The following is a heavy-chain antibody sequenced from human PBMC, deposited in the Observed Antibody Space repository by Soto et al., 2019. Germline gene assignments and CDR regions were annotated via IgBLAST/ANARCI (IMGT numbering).Heavy chain of an antibody. CDR1: GYTFTSYG. V-gene: IGHV1-69*04. D-gene: IGHD6-13*01. CDR2: IIPILGIA. J-gene: IGHJ5*02. CDR3: ARDHGIAAAENWSAP. Sequence: SVKVSCKASGYTFTSYGFSWVRQAPGQGLEWMGRIIPILGIANYAQKFQGRVTITADKSTSTAYMELSSLRSEDTAVYYCARDHGIAAAENWSAPWGQGTLVTVSS.